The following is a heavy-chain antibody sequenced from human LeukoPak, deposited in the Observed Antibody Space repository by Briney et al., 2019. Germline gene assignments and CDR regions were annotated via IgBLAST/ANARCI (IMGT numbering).Heavy chain of an antibody. J-gene: IGHJ3*02. D-gene: IGHD2-2*01. V-gene: IGHV4-30-4*08. CDR1: GGSISSGDYY. CDR3: AREKSIVVVPAATGHAFDI. CDR2: IYYSGST. Sequence: PSQTLSLTCTVSGGSISSGDYYWSWIRQPPGKGLEWIGYIYYSGSTYYNPSLKSRVTISVDTSKNQFSLKLSSVTAADTAVYYCAREKSIVVVPAATGHAFDIWGQGTMVTVSS.